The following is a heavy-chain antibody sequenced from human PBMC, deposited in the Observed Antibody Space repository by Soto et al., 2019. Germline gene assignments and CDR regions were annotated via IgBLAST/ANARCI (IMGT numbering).Heavy chain of an antibody. CDR3: AINVAYWYFDL. V-gene: IGHV4-39*01. D-gene: IGHD2-21*01. CDR1: GGSISSSSYY. CDR2: IYYSGST. Sequence: QLQLQESGPGLVKPSETLSLTCTVSGGSISSSSYYWGWIRQPPGKGLEWIGSIYYSGSTYYNPSLKSRIQISVDTSKNQFSLKRSSVTAADTAVYYCAINVAYWYFDLWGRGTLVTVSS. J-gene: IGHJ2*01.